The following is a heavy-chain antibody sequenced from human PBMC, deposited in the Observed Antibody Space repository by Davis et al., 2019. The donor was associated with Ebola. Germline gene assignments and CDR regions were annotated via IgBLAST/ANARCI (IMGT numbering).Heavy chain of an antibody. CDR1: GGSFSVYY. J-gene: IGHJ4*02. CDR2: INHSGST. V-gene: IGHV4-34*01. CDR3: ARLKKYYYDSSGYYRILGYFDY. D-gene: IGHD3-22*01. Sequence: SETLSLTCAVYGGSFSVYYWSWIRQPPGKGLEWIGEINHSGSTNYNPSLKSRVTISVDTSKNQFSLKLSSVTAADTAVYYCARLKKYYYDSSGYYRILGYFDYWGQGTLVTVSS.